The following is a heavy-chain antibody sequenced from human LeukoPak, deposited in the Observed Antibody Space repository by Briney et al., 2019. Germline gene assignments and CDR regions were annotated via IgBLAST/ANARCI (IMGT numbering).Heavy chain of an antibody. CDR2: IYYSGST. CDR1: GGSISSGGYY. V-gene: IGHV4-31*03. CDR3: ARDSLFAPFDY. J-gene: IGHJ4*02. D-gene: IGHD3-3*01. Sequence: SETLSLTCTVSGGSISSGGYYWSWIRQYPGKGLEWIGYIYYSGSTYYNPSLKSRVTISVDTSKNQFSLKLSSVTAADTAVYYCARDSLFAPFDYWGQGTLVTVSS.